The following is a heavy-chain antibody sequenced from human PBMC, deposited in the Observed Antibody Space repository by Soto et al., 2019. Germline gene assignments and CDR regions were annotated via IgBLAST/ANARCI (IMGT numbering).Heavy chain of an antibody. D-gene: IGHD6-19*01. Sequence: GGSLRLSCAASGFTFSSYAMSWVRQAPGKGLEWVSAISGSGGSTYYADSVKGRFTISRDNSKNTLYLQMNSLRAEDTAVYYCAKTNADVSSGGLDYWGQGTLVTVSS. J-gene: IGHJ4*02. CDR1: GFTFSSYA. CDR3: AKTNADVSSGGLDY. V-gene: IGHV3-23*01. CDR2: ISGSGGST.